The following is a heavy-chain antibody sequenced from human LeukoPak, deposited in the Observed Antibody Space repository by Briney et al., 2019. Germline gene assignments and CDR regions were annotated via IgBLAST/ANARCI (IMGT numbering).Heavy chain of an antibody. CDR2: ISWNSGNI. CDR3: AKDRGRWAQLDYFDY. CDR1: GFTFSSYA. V-gene: IGHV3-9*01. D-gene: IGHD5-24*01. J-gene: IGHJ4*02. Sequence: PGGSLRLSCAASGFTFSSYAMHWVRQGPGKGLEWVSGISWNSGNIGYADSVKGRFTISRDNAKNSLYLQMNSLRDEDTALYYCAKDRGRWAQLDYFDYWGQGTLVTVSS.